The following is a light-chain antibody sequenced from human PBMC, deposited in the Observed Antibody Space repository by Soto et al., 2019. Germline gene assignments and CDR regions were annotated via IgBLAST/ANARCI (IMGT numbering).Light chain of an antibody. CDR3: QQYNNWWT. CDR1: QSLSTN. V-gene: IGKV3-15*01. J-gene: IGKJ1*01. CDR2: GSF. Sequence: IAITQSPATLSVSPGDRATLSCRASQSLSTNLAWYQQNPGQAPRLLIFGSFNRATGIPARFSGSGSGTEFTLNISSLQSEDFALYYCQQYNNWWTFGQGTRVEIK.